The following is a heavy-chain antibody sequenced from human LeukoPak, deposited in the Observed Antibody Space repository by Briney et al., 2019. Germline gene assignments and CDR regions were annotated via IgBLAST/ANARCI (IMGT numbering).Heavy chain of an antibody. D-gene: IGHD5-18*01. V-gene: IGHV1-18*01. J-gene: IGHJ4*02. CDR2: ICAYNDNT. Sequence: ASVKVSCKASGYTFTSYGISWVRQAPGQRLEWMGWICAYNDNTNYAQKLQGRVTMTTDTSTSTAYMELRSLRSDDTAVYYCARDRDPGADTAMVTYDYWGQGTLVTVSS. CDR3: ARDRDPGADTAMVTYDY. CDR1: GYTFTSYG.